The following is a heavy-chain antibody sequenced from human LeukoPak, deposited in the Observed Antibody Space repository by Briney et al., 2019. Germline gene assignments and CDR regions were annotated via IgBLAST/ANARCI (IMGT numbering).Heavy chain of an antibody. Sequence: PGGSLRLSGAASGFTFSSYSMNWVRQAPGKGLEWVSSISSSSSYIYYADSVKGRFTISRDNAKNSLYLQMNSLRAEDTAVYYCARDAGIAVAGPFFDYWGQGTLVTVSS. D-gene: IGHD6-19*01. CDR1: GFTFSSYS. CDR2: ISSSSSYI. V-gene: IGHV3-21*01. J-gene: IGHJ4*02. CDR3: ARDAGIAVAGPFFDY.